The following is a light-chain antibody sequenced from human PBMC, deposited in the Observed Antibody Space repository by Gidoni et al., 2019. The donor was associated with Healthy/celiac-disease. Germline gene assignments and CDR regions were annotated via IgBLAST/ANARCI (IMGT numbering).Light chain of an antibody. V-gene: IGKV3-20*01. CDR1: QSVSSSY. CDR3: QQYGSTPPIT. Sequence: ILFTQSPGTLSLSPAEIATLSCRAIQSVSSSYLAWYQQKPGQAPRLLIYGASSRATGITDRFSGSGSGTNYTLTISRMEREDFAVYYYQQYGSTPPITFGGGTKVEIK. CDR2: GAS. J-gene: IGKJ4*01.